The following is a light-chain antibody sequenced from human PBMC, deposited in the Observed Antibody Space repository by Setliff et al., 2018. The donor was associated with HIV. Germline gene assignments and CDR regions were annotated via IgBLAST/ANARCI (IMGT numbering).Light chain of an antibody. CDR2: EVS. J-gene: IGLJ1*01. CDR1: SSDVGGYNY. V-gene: IGLV2-14*01. Sequence: QSGLTQPASVSGSPGQSITISCTGTSSDVGGYNYVSWYQQHPGKAPKLMIYEVSNRPSGVSNRFSGSKSGNTASLTISGLQAEDEADYYCSSYTSSSTQVFGTGTKVTVL. CDR3: SSYTSSSTQV.